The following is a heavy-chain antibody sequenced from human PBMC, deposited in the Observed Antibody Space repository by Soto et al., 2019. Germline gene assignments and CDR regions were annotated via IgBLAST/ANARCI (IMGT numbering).Heavy chain of an antibody. CDR2: IYYRGST. D-gene: IGHD4-17*01. Sequence: SETLSLTCTVSGGSISSSSYYWGWIRQPPGKGLEWIGSIYYRGSTYYNPSLKSRVTISVDTSKNQFSLKLSSVTAADTAVYYCARDYGDYGRAVKYYYYYGMDVWGQGTTVTVSS. J-gene: IGHJ6*02. CDR3: ARDYGDYGRAVKYYYYYGMDV. CDR1: GGSISSSSYY. V-gene: IGHV4-39*01.